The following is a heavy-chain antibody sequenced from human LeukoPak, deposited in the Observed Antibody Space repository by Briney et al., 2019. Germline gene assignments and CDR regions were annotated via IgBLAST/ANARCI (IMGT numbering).Heavy chain of an antibody. Sequence: GGSLRLSCAASGFTFSSYAMSRVRQAPGKGLEWVSAISGSGGGPYSAHSVKGRFTISRDNSRDTLYLQMNSLRAEDTGLYFCAKTPDYYGSGSSSYIDCWGQGTLVSVSS. CDR2: ISGSGGGP. D-gene: IGHD3-10*01. V-gene: IGHV3-23*01. CDR3: AKTPDYYGSGSSSYIDC. J-gene: IGHJ4*02. CDR1: GFTFSSYA.